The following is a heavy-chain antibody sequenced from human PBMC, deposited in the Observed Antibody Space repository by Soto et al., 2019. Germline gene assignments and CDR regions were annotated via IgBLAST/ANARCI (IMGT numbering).Heavy chain of an antibody. V-gene: IGHV4-30-4*01. CDR2: IYYSGST. CDR3: ARDAFEYSSSVNWFDP. Sequence: TLSLTCTVSGGSISSGDYYWSWIRQPPGKGLEWIGYIYYSGSTYYNPSLKSRVTISVDTSKNQFSLKLSSVTAADTAVYYCARDAFEYSSSVNWFDPWGQGTLVTVSS. D-gene: IGHD6-6*01. J-gene: IGHJ5*02. CDR1: GGSISSGDYY.